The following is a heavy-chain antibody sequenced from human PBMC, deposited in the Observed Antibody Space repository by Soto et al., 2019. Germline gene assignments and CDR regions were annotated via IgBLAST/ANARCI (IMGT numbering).Heavy chain of an antibody. CDR1: GFTFDDYV. CDR2: IDWNSGAI. D-gene: IGHD2-2*03. V-gene: IGHV3-9*01. J-gene: IGHJ6*02. CDR3: AKDIGYCSSTRCHYGMDV. Sequence: EVQLVESGGGLVQPGRSLRLSCAASGFTFDDYVVHWVRQVPGKGLEWVSGIDWNSGAIGYADSVKGRFIISRDSFKNSQYLQMNSLRAEDTALYYCAKDIGYCSSTRCHYGMDVWGQGTTVAVS.